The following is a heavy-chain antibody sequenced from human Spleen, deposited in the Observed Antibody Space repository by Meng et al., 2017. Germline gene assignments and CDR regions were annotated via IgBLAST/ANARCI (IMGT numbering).Heavy chain of an antibody. Sequence: GSLRLSCAVYGGPFSDYFWSWIRQPPGKGLEWSGDINHSGSTNYNPSLKSRVTISVDTSKNQFSLKLSSVTAADTAVYYCARGYSSGWYGPYYYYYYGMDVWGQGTTVTVSS. CDR3: ARGYSSGWYGPYYYYYYGMDV. CDR1: GGPFSDYF. J-gene: IGHJ6*02. V-gene: IGHV4-34*01. D-gene: IGHD6-19*01. CDR2: INHSGST.